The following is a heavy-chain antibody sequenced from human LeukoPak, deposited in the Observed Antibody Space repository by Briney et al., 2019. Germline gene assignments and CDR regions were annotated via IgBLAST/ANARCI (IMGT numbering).Heavy chain of an antibody. D-gene: IGHD3-22*01. CDR2: IYTSGST. J-gene: IGHJ3*02. CDR3: AREADYYDSSGAGAFDI. CDR1: GGSISSYY. Sequence: PSETLSLTCTVSGGSISSYYWSWIRQPAGKGLEWIGRIYTSGSTNYNPSLKSRVTMSVDTSKNQFSLKLSSVTAADTAVYYCAREADYYDSSGAGAFDIWGQGTMVTVSS. V-gene: IGHV4-4*07.